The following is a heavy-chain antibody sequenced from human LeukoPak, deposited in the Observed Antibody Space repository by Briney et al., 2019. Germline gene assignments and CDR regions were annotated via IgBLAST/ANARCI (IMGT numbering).Heavy chain of an antibody. J-gene: IGHJ3*02. D-gene: IGHD3-22*01. CDR3: ATSSGYYPDDAFDI. V-gene: IGHV3-7*01. Sequence: GGSLRLSCAASGFTLSGYWMSWVRRAPGKGLEWVANIKQDGDEEYYVDSVKGRFTISRDNAKNSVYLQVNSLRVEDTAVYYCATSSGYYPDDAFDIWGQGTMVTVSS. CDR1: GFTLSGYW. CDR2: IKQDGDEE.